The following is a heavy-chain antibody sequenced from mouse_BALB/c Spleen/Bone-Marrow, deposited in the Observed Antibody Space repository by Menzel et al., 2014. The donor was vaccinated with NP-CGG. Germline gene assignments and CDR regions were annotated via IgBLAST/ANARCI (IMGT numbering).Heavy chain of an antibody. Sequence: VQLKESGGGLVKSGGSLKLSCAASGFSFNSYGMSWVRQTPEKRLEWVATISGGGSYTFYPDSVKGRFTISRDNAKNNLSLQLSSLRSEDTALYYCARHAYYDQTEVSFVYWGQGTLVTVSA. CDR2: ISGGGSYT. J-gene: IGHJ3*01. D-gene: IGHD2-4*01. CDR3: ARHAYYDQTEVSFVY. V-gene: IGHV5-9-2*01. CDR1: GFSFNSYG.